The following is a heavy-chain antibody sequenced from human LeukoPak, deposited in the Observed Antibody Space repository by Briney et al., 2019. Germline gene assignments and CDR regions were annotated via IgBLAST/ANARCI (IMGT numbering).Heavy chain of an antibody. CDR1: GFTFSIYP. Sequence: GGSLRLSCAASGFTFSIYPMHWVRQAPGKGLEWVAVISNDGKDKHHADSVKGRFTISRDNAKNSLYLQMNSLRAEDTAVYYCAREGRPNAFDIWGQGTMVTVSS. V-gene: IGHV3-30*03. J-gene: IGHJ3*02. CDR3: AREGRPNAFDI. CDR2: ISNDGKDK.